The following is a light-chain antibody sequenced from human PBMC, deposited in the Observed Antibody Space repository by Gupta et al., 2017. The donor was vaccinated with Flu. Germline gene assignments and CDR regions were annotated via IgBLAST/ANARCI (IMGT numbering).Light chain of an antibody. CDR1: QSISTY. Sequence: DRVTITCRASQSISTYLNWYQQKPGKAPKLLIYAASSLQSGVPSRFIGSGSGTDFTLTISSLQPEDFATYYCQQSYNTPLFTFGPGTKVDI. CDR2: AAS. CDR3: QQSYNTPLFT. J-gene: IGKJ3*01. V-gene: IGKV1-39*01.